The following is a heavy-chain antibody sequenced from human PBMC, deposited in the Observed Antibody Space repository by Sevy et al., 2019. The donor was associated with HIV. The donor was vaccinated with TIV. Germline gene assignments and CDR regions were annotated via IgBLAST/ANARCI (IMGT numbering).Heavy chain of an antibody. CDR3: AKEDIVVVPAASTRGFYYYGMDV. Sequence: GGSLRLSCAASGFTFSSYAMSWVRQAPGKGLEWVSAMSGSGGTTFYADSVKGRFTISRDNIKNTLYLQMNSLRAEDSAVYYCAKEDIVVVPAASTRGFYYYGMDVWGQGTTVTVSS. V-gene: IGHV3-23*01. CDR2: MSGSGGTT. D-gene: IGHD2-2*01. CDR1: GFTFSSYA. J-gene: IGHJ6*02.